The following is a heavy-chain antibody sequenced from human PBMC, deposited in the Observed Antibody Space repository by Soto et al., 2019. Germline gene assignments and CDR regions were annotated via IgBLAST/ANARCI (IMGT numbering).Heavy chain of an antibody. V-gene: IGHV3-23*01. CDR3: ATGPTVTTLLDS. CDR2: ISVSGGTT. CDR1: GFTTPYA. J-gene: IGHJ4*02. D-gene: IGHD1-1*01. Sequence: GGSLRLSCAASGFTTPYAMTWVRQAPGEGLEWVSTISVSGGTTYYTDSVKGRFTISRDKSKTTLYLQMNSLNAEDTAVYYCATGPTVTTLLDSWGQGTLVTVS.